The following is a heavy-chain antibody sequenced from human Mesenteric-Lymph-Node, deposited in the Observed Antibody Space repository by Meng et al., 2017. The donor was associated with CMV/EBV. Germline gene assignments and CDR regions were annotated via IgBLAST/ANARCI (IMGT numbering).Heavy chain of an antibody. CDR3: ARGAYSISSGGLDY. J-gene: IGHJ4*02. CDR1: GGSISSSSYY. CDR2: IFYSGGT. Sequence: SETLSLTCTVSGGSISSSSYYWGWIRQPPGGGLEWIGSIFYSGGTSYNPSLESRVTISVDSSNNQFSLILSSVTAADTAVYYCARGAYSISSGGLDYWGQGTLVTVSS. D-gene: IGHD6-6*01. V-gene: IGHV4-39*07.